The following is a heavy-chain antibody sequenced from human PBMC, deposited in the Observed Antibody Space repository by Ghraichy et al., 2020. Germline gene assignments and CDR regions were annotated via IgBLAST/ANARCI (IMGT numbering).Heavy chain of an antibody. CDR2: VNPNSGGS. V-gene: IGHV1-2*02. J-gene: IGHJ5*02. Sequence: ASVKVSCKASGYTFTGYYIHWVRQAPGQGLEWMGWVNPNSGGSAYAQRLQGRVTLTRDTYISTAYMELSSLTSDDTSVYYCAGEVMIRGVIHWFDPWGQGTLVTVSS. CDR3: AGEVMIRGVIHWFDP. CDR1: GYTFTGYY. D-gene: IGHD3-10*01.